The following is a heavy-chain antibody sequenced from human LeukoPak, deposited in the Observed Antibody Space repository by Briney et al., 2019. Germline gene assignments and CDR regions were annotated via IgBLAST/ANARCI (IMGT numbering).Heavy chain of an antibody. J-gene: IGHJ4*02. CDR2: INTNTGNP. Sequence: GASVKVSCKASGYTFTSYDINWVRQAPGQRLEWMGWINTNTGNPTYAQGFTGRFVFSLDTSVSTAYLQISSLKSEDTAVYYCARTIGVVVVASTTPYFDFWGQGTLVTVSS. D-gene: IGHD2-15*01. CDR3: ARTIGVVVVASTTPYFDF. CDR1: GYTFTSYD. V-gene: IGHV7-4-1*02.